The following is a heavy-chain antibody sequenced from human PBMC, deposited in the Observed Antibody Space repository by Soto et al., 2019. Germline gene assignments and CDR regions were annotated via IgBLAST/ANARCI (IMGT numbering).Heavy chain of an antibody. V-gene: IGHV1-46*01. J-gene: IGHJ6*02. D-gene: IGHD3-3*01. Sequence: PSVKVSCKASGYTFTSYYMHWVRQAPGQGLEWMGIINPSGGSASYAQKFQGRVTMTRDTSTSTVYMELSSLRSEDTAVYYCARGLTIFGVVDYYYGMDVWGQGTTVTVSS. CDR1: GYTFTSYY. CDR2: INPSGGSA. CDR3: ARGLTIFGVVDYYYGMDV.